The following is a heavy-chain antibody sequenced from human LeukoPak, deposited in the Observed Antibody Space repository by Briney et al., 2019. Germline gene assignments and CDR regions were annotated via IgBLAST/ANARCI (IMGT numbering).Heavy chain of an antibody. CDR2: IYSGGST. V-gene: IGHV3-53*01. CDR1: GVTVSSNY. J-gene: IGHJ4*02. CDR3: ARVEDSSWYFDY. D-gene: IGHD6-13*01. Sequence: GSLRLSCAASGVTVSSNYMSWVRQAPGKGLEWVSVIYSGGSTYYADSVKGRFTISRDNSKNTLYLQMNSLRAEDTAVYYCARVEDSSWYFDYWGQGTLVTVSS.